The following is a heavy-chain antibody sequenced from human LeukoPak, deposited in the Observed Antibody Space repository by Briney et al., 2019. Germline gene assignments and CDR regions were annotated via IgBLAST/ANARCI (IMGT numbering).Heavy chain of an antibody. Sequence: GRSLRLSCAASGFTFSSYAMHWVRQAPGKGLEWVAVISYDGSNKYYADSVRGRFTISRDNDKNSLYLQMNNLRAEDTAMYYCARDGGWWRFDFWGQGALVTVSS. D-gene: IGHD2-8*02. V-gene: IGHV3-30-3*01. CDR2: ISYDGSNK. CDR3: ARDGGWWRFDF. CDR1: GFTFSSYA. J-gene: IGHJ4*02.